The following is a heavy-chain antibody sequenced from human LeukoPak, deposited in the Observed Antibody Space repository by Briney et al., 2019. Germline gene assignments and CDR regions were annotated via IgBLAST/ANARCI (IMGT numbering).Heavy chain of an antibody. D-gene: IGHD3-22*01. CDR3: ARGPSYYDRSGYYYGFDY. CDR2: ISAYDGNT. J-gene: IGHJ4*02. Sequence: ASVKVSCKSSGYTFTRYGISWVRQAPGQGLEWMGWISAYDGNTNYAQKLQGRVTMTSDTSTSTAYMELRSLRSDDTAVFYCARGPSYYDRSGYYYGFDYWGQGTLVTVSS. CDR1: GYTFTRYG. V-gene: IGHV1-18*01.